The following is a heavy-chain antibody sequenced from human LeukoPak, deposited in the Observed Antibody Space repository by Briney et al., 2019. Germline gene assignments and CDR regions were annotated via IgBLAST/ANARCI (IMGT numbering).Heavy chain of an antibody. CDR3: ARARGYSYGQYFDY. J-gene: IGHJ4*02. Sequence: GGSLRLSCAASGFTFSSYEMNWVRQAPGKGLEWVSYISSSGSTIYYADSVKGRFTISRDNAKDSLYLQMNSLRAEDTAVYYCARARGYSYGQYFDYWGQGTLVTVSS. V-gene: IGHV3-48*03. CDR1: GFTFSSYE. CDR2: ISSSGSTI. D-gene: IGHD5-18*01.